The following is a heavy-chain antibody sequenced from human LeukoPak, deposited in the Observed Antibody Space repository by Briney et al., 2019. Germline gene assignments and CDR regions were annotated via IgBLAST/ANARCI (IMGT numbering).Heavy chain of an antibody. Sequence: SETLSLTCTVSGGSISSSSYYWGWIRQPPGKGLEWIGCIYYSGSTYYNPSLKSRVTISVDTSKNQFSLKLSSVTAADTAVYYCARHQSYCSSTSCYFIFHFDYWGQGTLVTVSS. V-gene: IGHV4-39*01. CDR1: GGSISSSSYY. CDR3: ARHQSYCSSTSCYFIFHFDY. CDR2: IYYSGST. D-gene: IGHD2-2*01. J-gene: IGHJ4*02.